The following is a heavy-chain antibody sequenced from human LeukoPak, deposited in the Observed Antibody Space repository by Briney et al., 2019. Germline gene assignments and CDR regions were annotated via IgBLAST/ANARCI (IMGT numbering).Heavy chain of an antibody. CDR2: ISSSGDFT. CDR3: AKGGPPRYSSSSAERGYFQH. J-gene: IGHJ1*01. Sequence: GGSLRLSCAASGFTFSSYSMNWVRQAPGRGLEWVSTISSSGDFTYYADSVKGRFTISRDNSKNTMYVQMNSLRAEDTAVYYCAKGGPPRYSSSSAERGYFQHWGQGTLVTVSS. D-gene: IGHD6-6*01. V-gene: IGHV3-23*01. CDR1: GFTFSSYS.